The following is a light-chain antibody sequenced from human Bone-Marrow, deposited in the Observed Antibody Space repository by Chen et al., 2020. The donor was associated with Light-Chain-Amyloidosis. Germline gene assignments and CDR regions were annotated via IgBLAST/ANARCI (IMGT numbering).Light chain of an antibody. V-gene: IGKV3-15*01. CDR1: QSVSSN. CDR2: GAS. J-gene: IGKJ2*01. Sequence: EIVMTQSPATLSVSPGERATLSCRASQSVSSNLAWYQQKPGQAPRLLIYGASTWATGIPARFSGSGSGTEFILTISSLQSEDFAVYYCQQYHNWPYTFGQGTQLEIK. CDR3: QQYHNWPYT.